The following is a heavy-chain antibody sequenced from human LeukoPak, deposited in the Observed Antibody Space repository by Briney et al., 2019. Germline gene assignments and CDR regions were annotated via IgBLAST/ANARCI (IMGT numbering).Heavy chain of an antibody. CDR1: GGSFSGYY. J-gene: IGHJ5*02. CDR3: ASALTMVRGVIAT. D-gene: IGHD3-10*01. Sequence: PSETLSLTCAVYGGSFSGYYWSWIRQPPGKGLEWIGEINHSGSTNYNPSLKSRVTISVDTSKNQFSLKLSSVTTADTAVYYCASALTMVRGVIATWGQGTLVTVSS. CDR2: INHSGST. V-gene: IGHV4-34*01.